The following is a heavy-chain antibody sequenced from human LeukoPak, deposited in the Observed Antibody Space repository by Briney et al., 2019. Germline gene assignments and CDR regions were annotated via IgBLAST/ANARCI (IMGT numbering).Heavy chain of an antibody. D-gene: IGHD6-19*01. V-gene: IGHV3-23*01. CDR3: AKLGYSSGWSYFDY. J-gene: IGHJ4*02. CDR2: ISGSGGST. CDR1: GVSISSNNYC. Sequence: PSETLPLTCSVSGVSISSNNYCWGWIRQPPGKGLEWVSAISGSGGSTYYADSVKGRFTISRDNSKNTLYLQMNSLRAEDTAVYYCAKLGYSSGWSYFDYWGQGTLVTVSS.